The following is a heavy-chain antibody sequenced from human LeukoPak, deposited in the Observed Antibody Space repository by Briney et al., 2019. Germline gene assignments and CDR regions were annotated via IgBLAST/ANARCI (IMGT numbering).Heavy chain of an antibody. CDR1: GYTFTSYG. CDR2: ISAYNGNT. CDR3: ARGASSGWYVGWFDP. J-gene: IGHJ5*02. V-gene: IGHV1-18*01. D-gene: IGHD6-19*01. Sequence: ASVTVSCKASGYTFTSYGISWVRQAPGQGLEWMGWISAYNGNTNYAQKLQGRVTMTTDTSTSTAYMELRSLRSDDTAVYYCARGASSGWYVGWFDPWGQGALVTVSS.